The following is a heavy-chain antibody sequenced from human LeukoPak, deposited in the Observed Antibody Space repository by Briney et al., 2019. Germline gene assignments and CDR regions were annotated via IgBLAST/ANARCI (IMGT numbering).Heavy chain of an antibody. CDR3: AELGITMIGGV. CDR2: ISSSGSTI. CDR1: GFHFSAHG. J-gene: IGHJ6*04. D-gene: IGHD3-10*02. Sequence: GGSLRLSCAASGFHFSAHGMNWIRQAPGKGLEWVSYISSSGSTIYYADSVKGRFTISRDNAKNSLYLQMNSLRAEDTAVYYCAELGITMIGGVWGKGTTVTISS. V-gene: IGHV3-48*04.